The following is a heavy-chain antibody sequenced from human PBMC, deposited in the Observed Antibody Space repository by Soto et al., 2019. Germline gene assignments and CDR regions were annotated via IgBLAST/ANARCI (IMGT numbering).Heavy chain of an antibody. V-gene: IGHV3-53*02. J-gene: IGHJ4*02. Sequence: EVQLVETGGGLTQPGGSLRLSCENSGFTVNSDYMSWVRQAPGKGLEWVSIIYAGGSTYYADSVRGRFTISSDNSRNTLYLQMNSLSVEDTAVYYCARSFDYGYIQHWGQGTLVTVSS. D-gene: IGHD5-18*01. CDR2: IYAGGST. CDR3: ARSFDYGYIQH. CDR1: GFTVNSDY.